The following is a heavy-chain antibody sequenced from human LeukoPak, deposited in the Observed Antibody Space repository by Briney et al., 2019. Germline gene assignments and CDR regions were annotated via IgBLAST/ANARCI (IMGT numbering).Heavy chain of an antibody. CDR1: GYTFTSYG. J-gene: IGHJ3*02. Sequence: ASVKVSCKASGYTFTSYGISWVRQAPGQGLEWMGWISAYNGNTNYAQKLQGRVTITTDTSTRTAYMELRSLRSDDPAVYYCARVYGEYGDAFDIWGQGKMVTVSS. D-gene: IGHD4-17*01. V-gene: IGHV1-18*01. CDR2: ISAYNGNT. CDR3: ARVYGEYGDAFDI.